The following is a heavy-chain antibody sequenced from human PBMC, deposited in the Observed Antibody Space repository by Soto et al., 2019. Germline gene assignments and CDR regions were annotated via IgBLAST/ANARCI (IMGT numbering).Heavy chain of an antibody. Sequence: SGPTLVNPTQPLTLTCSFSGFSLTPSGVGVGWIRQPPGKALEWLALIYWDDDKRYSPSLKSRLTITKDTSKNQVVLTMTNMDPVDTGSYYCAHRGRFGDYDYWGQGTLVTVSS. V-gene: IGHV2-5*02. CDR1: GFSLTPSGVG. CDR2: IYWDDDK. J-gene: IGHJ4*02. D-gene: IGHD3-10*01. CDR3: AHRGRFGDYDY.